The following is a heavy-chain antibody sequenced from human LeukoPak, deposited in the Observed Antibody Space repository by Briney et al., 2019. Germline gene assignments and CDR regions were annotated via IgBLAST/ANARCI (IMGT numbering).Heavy chain of an antibody. CDR2: IKKDGSEK. CDR3: ARDLSGVTGYTYGRGIDY. CDR1: GFTFSSYW. Sequence: PGGSLRLSCAASGFTFSSYWMSWVRQAQGTGLERVANIKKDGSEKYYVDSVKGRFTISRDNAKTSLYLQMNSLRAEDTAVYYCARDLSGVTGYTYGRGIDYWGQGTLVTVSS. J-gene: IGHJ4*02. D-gene: IGHD5-18*01. V-gene: IGHV3-7*01.